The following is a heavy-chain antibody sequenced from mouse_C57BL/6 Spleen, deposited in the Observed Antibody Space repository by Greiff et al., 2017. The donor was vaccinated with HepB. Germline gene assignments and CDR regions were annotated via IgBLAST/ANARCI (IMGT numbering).Heavy chain of an antibody. CDR3: SRQLGRGYFDY. D-gene: IGHD4-1*01. CDR2: ISSGGSYT. Sequence: EVQGVESGGDLVKPGGSLKLSCAASGFTFSSYGMSWVRQTPDKRLEWVATISSGGSYTYYPDSVKGRFTISRDNAKNTLYLQMSSLKSEDTAMYYCSRQLGRGYFDYWGQGTTLTVSS. V-gene: IGHV5-6*01. J-gene: IGHJ2*01. CDR1: GFTFSSYG.